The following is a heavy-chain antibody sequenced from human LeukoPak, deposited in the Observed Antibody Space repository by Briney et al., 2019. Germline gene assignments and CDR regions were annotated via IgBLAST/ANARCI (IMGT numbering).Heavy chain of an antibody. J-gene: IGHJ5*02. D-gene: IGHD3-3*01. CDR3: ARGGSFGVVIT. CDR2: IYYSGST. Sequence: SETLSLTCTVSGGSISSYYWSWIRQPPGKGLEWIGYIYYSGSTNYNPSLKSRVTISVDTSKNQFYLKMSSVTAAVTAVYYCARGGSFGVVITWGQGTLVTVSS. V-gene: IGHV4-59*01. CDR1: GGSISSYY.